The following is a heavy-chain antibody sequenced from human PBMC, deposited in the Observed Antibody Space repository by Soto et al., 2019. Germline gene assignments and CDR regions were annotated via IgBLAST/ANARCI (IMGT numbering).Heavy chain of an antibody. Sequence: ASVRVSCKVSGYTLTELSMHWVRQAPGEGLEWMGGFDPEDGETIYAQKFQGRVTMTEDTSTDTAYMELSSLRSEDTAVYYCATVRLWDRSGYPDAFDIRGQGTMVTVSS. CDR3: ATVRLWDRSGYPDAFDI. J-gene: IGHJ3*02. CDR1: GYTLTELS. V-gene: IGHV1-24*01. CDR2: FDPEDGET. D-gene: IGHD3-22*01.